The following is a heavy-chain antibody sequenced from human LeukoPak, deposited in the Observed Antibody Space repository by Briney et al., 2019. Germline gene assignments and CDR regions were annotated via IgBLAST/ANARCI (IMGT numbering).Heavy chain of an antibody. V-gene: IGHV3-23*01. J-gene: IGHJ3*02. CDR2: IRGGGAVA. D-gene: IGHD5-18*01. CDR1: GFTFDAYA. Sequence: GGSLRLSCAASGFTFDAYAMHWVRQAPGKGLEWVSVIRGGGAVAFYADSVKGRFTISGDNSRNTLYLHMNSLTADDTAVYYCGKSSSSYGNDALDIWGQGTMVTVSS. CDR3: GKSSSSYGNDALDI.